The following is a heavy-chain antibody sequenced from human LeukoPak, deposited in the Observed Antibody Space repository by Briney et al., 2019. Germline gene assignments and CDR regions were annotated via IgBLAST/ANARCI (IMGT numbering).Heavy chain of an antibody. V-gene: IGHV1-8*01. D-gene: IGHD2-2*01. CDR2: MNPNSGNT. Sequence: ASVKVSCKASGYAFTSYDINWVRQATGQGLEWMGWMNPNSGNTGYAQKFQGRVTMTRNTSISTAYMELSSLRSEDTAVYYCARSAGCSSTSCYLFDYWGQGTLVTVSS. J-gene: IGHJ4*02. CDR3: ARSAGCSSTSCYLFDY. CDR1: GYAFTSYD.